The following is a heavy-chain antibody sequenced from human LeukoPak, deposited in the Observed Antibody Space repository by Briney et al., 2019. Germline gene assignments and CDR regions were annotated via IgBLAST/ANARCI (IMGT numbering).Heavy chain of an antibody. CDR3: ARDLYVVVPAAILVNYFDY. V-gene: IGHV1-2*02. Sequence: ASVKVSCKTSGYVFINYYIHWVRQAPGQGLEWMGWINPNSGGTNYAQKFQGRVTMTRDTSIGTAYMELSRLRSDDTAVYYCARDLYVVVPAAILVNYFDYWGQGTLVTVSS. D-gene: IGHD2-2*02. CDR1: GYVFINYY. J-gene: IGHJ4*02. CDR2: INPNSGGT.